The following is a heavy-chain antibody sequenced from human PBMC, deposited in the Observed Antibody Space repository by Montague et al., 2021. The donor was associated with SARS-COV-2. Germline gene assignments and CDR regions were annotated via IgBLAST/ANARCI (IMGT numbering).Heavy chain of an antibody. CDR1: GGSVSSGSYY. CDR3: ARDPWRITIFGVVTSYGMDV. J-gene: IGHJ6*02. CDR2: IYYSGST. D-gene: IGHD3-3*01. Sequence: TLSLTCIVSGGSVSSGSYYWSWIRQPPGKGLEWIGYIYYSGSTNYNPSLKSRVTISVDTSKNQFSLKLSSVTAADTAVYYCARDPWRITIFGVVTSYGMDVWGQGTTVTVSS. V-gene: IGHV4-61*01.